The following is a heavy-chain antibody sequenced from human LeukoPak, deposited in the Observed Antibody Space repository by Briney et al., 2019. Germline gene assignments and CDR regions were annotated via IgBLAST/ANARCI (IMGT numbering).Heavy chain of an antibody. Sequence: PSETLSLTCTVSGGSISSYYWSWIRQPPGKGLEWIGYIYYSGSTNYNPSLKSRVTISVDTSKNQFSLKLSSVTAADTAVYYCAGCGGDPDNYFDYWGQGTLVTVSS. CDR3: AGCGGDPDNYFDY. D-gene: IGHD2-21*01. J-gene: IGHJ4*02. V-gene: IGHV4-59*01. CDR2: IYYSGST. CDR1: GGSISSYY.